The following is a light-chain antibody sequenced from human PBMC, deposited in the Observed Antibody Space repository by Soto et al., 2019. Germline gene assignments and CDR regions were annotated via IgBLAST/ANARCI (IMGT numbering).Light chain of an antibody. CDR2: GAS. CDR1: QSVSSSY. Sequence: EIVLTQFPGTLSLSQGERATLSCRASQSVSSSYLAWYQQKPGQAPRLLIYGASSRATGIPDRFSGSGSGTDFTLTISRLEPEDFAVYYCQQYGSSPPITFGQGTRLEIK. CDR3: QQYGSSPPIT. J-gene: IGKJ5*01. V-gene: IGKV3-20*01.